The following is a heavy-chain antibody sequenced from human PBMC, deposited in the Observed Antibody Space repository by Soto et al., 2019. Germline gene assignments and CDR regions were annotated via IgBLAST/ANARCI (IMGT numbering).Heavy chain of an antibody. V-gene: IGHV3-23*01. J-gene: IGHJ4*02. Sequence: GGSLRLSCAASGFTFTSYRMSWVRQAPGKGLEWVSAISGSDGDTYYSDSVRGRFTVSRDNSKNTLYLQMNSLTAEDTAVYYCAKQAPIAVVVADLGYWGQGTLVTVSS. CDR2: ISGSDGDT. CDR3: AKQAPIAVVVADLGY. D-gene: IGHD2-15*01. CDR1: GFTFTSYR.